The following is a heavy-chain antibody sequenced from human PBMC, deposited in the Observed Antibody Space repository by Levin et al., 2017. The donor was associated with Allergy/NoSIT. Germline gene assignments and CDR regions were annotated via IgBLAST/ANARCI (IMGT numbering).Heavy chain of an antibody. CDR1: GFTFKNYA. CDR3: AKQYCDTVACYPAGH. D-gene: IGHD2/OR15-2a*01. CDR2: VSDSGDGT. Sequence: GGSLRLSCEASGFTFKNYAMTWIRQAPGKGLEGVAGVSDSGDGTYYADSVKGRFTVSRDNSRKRLYLQMDSLTVEDTTTYYCAKQYCDTVACYPAGHWGQGTQVIVSS. J-gene: IGHJ4*02. V-gene: IGHV3-23*01.